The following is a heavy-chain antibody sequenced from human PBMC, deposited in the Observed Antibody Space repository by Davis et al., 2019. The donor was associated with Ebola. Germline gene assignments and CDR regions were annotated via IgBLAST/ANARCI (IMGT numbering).Heavy chain of an antibody. CDR3: ARKYSSGWPTFDY. D-gene: IGHD6-19*01. J-gene: IGHJ4*02. V-gene: IGHV4-39*01. CDR1: GGSISSSSYY. CDR2: IYYSGST. Sequence: SETLSLTCTASGGSISSSSYYWGWIRQPPGKGLEWIGSIYYSGSTYYNPSLKSRVTISVDTSKNQFSLKLSSVTAADTAVYYCARKYSSGWPTFDYWGQGTLVTVSS.